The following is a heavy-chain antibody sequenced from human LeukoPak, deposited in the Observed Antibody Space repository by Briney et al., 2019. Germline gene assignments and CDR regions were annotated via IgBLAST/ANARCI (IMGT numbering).Heavy chain of an antibody. CDR2: ISYDGSNP. CDR1: GFTFSSFA. D-gene: IGHD3-10*01. CDR3: ARVRVPAARSLGY. V-gene: IGHV3-30-3*01. J-gene: IGHJ4*02. Sequence: PGGSLRPSCAASGFTFSSFAMHWVRQAPGKGLEWVAIISYDGSNPNNADSVKGRFTISRDNTKNTLYLQMNSLRIEDTAVYYCARVRVPAARSLGYWGQGTLVTVSS.